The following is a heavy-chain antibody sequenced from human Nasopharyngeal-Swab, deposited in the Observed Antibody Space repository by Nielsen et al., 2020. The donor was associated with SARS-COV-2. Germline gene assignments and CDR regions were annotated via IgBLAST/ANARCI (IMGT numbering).Heavy chain of an antibody. CDR3: ARDESWRYYYGMDV. J-gene: IGHJ6*02. Sequence: SDTLSLTCAVYGGSFSGYYWSWIRQPPGKGLEWIGEINHSGSTNYNPSLKSRVTISVDTSKNQFSMKLSSVTAADTAVYYCARDESWRYYYGMDVWGQGTTVTVSS. CDR1: GGSFSGYY. V-gene: IGHV4-34*01. D-gene: IGHD1-1*01. CDR2: INHSGST.